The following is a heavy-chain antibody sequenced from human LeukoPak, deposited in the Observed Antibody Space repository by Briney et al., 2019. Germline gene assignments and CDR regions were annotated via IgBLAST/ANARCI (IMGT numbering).Heavy chain of an antibody. D-gene: IGHD3-16*01. V-gene: IGHV3-23*01. J-gene: IGHJ4*02. CDR3: AKGAITFGGGNYIDY. CDR1: GFTFSSYA. Sequence: PGGSLRLSCAASGFTFSSYAMSWVRQAPGKGLEWVSSISGSGGSTYYADSVKGRFTISRDNSKNTLYQRMNSLRADDTAVYYCAKGAITFGGGNYIDYWGQGTLVTVSS. CDR2: ISGSGGST.